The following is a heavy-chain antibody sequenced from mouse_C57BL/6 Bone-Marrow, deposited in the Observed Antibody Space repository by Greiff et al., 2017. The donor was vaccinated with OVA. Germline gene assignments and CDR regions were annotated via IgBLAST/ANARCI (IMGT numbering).Heavy chain of an antibody. Sequence: VQLMESGADLVKPGGSLKLSCAASGFTFTSYGMPWVRQTPGKGLEWVGTISSGGSYTYYPDSVKGRSTISRDNAKNVLYQQKSSLKSEDAAMYYCARPVRKRYFDVWGTGTTVTVSS. CDR1: GFTFTSYG. CDR3: ARPVRKRYFDV. V-gene: IGHV5-6*01. D-gene: IGHD1-1*01. CDR2: ISSGGSYT. J-gene: IGHJ1*03.